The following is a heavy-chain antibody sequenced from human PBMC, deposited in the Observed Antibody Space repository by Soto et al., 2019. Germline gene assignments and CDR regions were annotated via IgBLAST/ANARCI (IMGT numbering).Heavy chain of an antibody. J-gene: IGHJ4*02. CDR1: GFTFNSYA. D-gene: IGHD6-6*01. CDR3: ARDWLSIAARPRVFDY. CDR2: ISSSSSYI. V-gene: IGHV3-21*01. Sequence: GGALRLSCAASGFTFNSYAVSWVRQAPGKGLEWVSSISSSSSYIYYADSVKGRFTISRDNAKNSLYLQMNSLRAEDTAVYYCARDWLSIAARPRVFDYWGQGTLVTVSS.